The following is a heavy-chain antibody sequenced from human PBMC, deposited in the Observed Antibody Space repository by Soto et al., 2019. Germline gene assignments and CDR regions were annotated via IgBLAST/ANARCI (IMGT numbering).Heavy chain of an antibody. CDR2: ISAYNGNT. CDR3: ASGADGAC. V-gene: IGHV1-18*01. D-gene: IGHD3-10*01. CDR1: GYTFTSYG. J-gene: IGHJ4*02. Sequence: QVQLVQSGAEVKKPGASVKVSCKASGYTFTSYGIGWVRQAPGQGLEWMGWISAYNGNTNYAQKLKERVTMTTDTAAGTAYMELRSLRSDDTAVYYRASGADGACWGQGTLVTVS.